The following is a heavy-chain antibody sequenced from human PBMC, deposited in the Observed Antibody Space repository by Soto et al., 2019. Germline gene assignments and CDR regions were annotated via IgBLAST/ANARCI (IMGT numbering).Heavy chain of an antibody. CDR1: GYSFTSYY. J-gene: IGHJ5*02. V-gene: IGHV1-46*01. CDR2: INPSGGST. CDR3: ARGGVPLTARRPNWFDP. Sequence: ASVKVSCKASGYSFTSYYMHWVRQAPGQGLEWMGIINPSGGSTSYAQKFQGRVTMTRDTSTSTVYMELSSLRSEDTAVYYCARGGVPLTARRPNWFDPWGQGTLVTVSS. D-gene: IGHD6-6*01.